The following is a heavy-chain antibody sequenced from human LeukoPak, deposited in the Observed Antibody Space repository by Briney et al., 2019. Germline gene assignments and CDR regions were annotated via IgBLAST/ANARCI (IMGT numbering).Heavy chain of an antibody. V-gene: IGHV4-59*01. CDR1: GGSISSYY. D-gene: IGHD6-13*01. Sequence: SETLSLTCTVSGGSISSYYWSWIRQPPGKGLEWVGYIYYSGSTNYNPSLKSRVTISVDTTKNQFSLKLSSVTAADTAVYYCARAGGSWFPTIDYWGQGTLVTVSS. CDR2: IYYSGST. J-gene: IGHJ4*02. CDR3: ARAGGSWFPTIDY.